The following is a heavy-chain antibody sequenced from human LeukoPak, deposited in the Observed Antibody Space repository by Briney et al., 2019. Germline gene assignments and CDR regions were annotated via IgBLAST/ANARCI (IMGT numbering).Heavy chain of an antibody. V-gene: IGHV3-30*03. CDR2: ISYDGSNK. D-gene: IGHD6-13*01. CDR3: YGQYDAFDI. CDR1: GFTFSSYG. J-gene: IGHJ3*02. Sequence: SGGSLRLSCAASGFTFSSYGMRWVRQAPGKGLEWVAVISYDGSNKYYADSVKGRFTISKDNSNNTVYLQMNSLRAEDTAVYFGYGQYDAFDIWGQGTMVTVSS.